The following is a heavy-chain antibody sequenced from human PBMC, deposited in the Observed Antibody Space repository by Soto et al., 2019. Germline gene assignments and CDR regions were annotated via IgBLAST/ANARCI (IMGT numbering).Heavy chain of an antibody. CDR1: GFRFSDFA. V-gene: IGHV3-23*01. D-gene: IGHD5-12*01. Sequence: EVQLLESGGGFVQPGGSLRLSCAASGFRFSDFAMTWVRQAPGGGLEWVAVITGTASSTYYADSVKGRFTISRDNSKNTLYLQINSLRAEDTAIYYCAKGAEGYVVSSLDSWGQGTLVTVSS. J-gene: IGHJ4*02. CDR3: AKGAEGYVVSSLDS. CDR2: ITGTASST.